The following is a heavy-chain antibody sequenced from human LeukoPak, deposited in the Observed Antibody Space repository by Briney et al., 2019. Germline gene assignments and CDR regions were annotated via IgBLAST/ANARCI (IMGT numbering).Heavy chain of an antibody. CDR3: AGYYDFWSGYYNTHYYYGMDV. CDR1: GFTFSSYA. V-gene: IGHV3-23*01. J-gene: IGHJ6*02. CDR2: ISGSGGST. Sequence: GGSLRLSCAASGFTFSSYAMSWVRQAPGKGLEWVSAISGSGGSTYYADSVKGRFTISRDNSKNTLYLQMNSLRAEDTAVYYCAGYYDFWSGYYNTHYYYGMDVRGQGTTVTVSS. D-gene: IGHD3-3*01.